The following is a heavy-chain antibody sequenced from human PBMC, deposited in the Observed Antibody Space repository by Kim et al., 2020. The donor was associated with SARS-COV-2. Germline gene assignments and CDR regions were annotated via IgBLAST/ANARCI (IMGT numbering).Heavy chain of an antibody. CDR2: ISYDGSNK. Sequence: GGSLRLSCAASGFTFSNYAMHWVRQAPGKGLEWVAVISYDGSNKYYADSVKGRFTISRDSSKNTLYLQMNSLRAEDTAVYYCARDRGSYIAAFEIWGEGTMVTPSS. D-gene: IGHD1-26*01. CDR1: GFTFSNYA. J-gene: IGHJ3*02. CDR3: ARDRGSYIAAFEI. V-gene: IGHV3-30*04.